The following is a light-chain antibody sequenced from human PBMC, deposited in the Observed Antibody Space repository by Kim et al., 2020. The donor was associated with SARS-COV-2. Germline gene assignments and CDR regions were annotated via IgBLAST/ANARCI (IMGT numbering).Light chain of an antibody. V-gene: IGKV3-15*01. J-gene: IGKJ2*01. CDR3: QQYNTWYT. CDR2: AAS. CDR1: QSVSTN. Sequence: LSVSPGERATLSCRASQSVSTNLAWYQQKPGQAPRLLIYAASTRAAGIPARFSGSGSGTEFTLTISSLQSEDSAVYYCQQYNTWYTFGQGTKLEI.